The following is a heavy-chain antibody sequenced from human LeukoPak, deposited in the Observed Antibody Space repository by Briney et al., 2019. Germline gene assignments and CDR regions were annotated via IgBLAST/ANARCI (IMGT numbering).Heavy chain of an antibody. J-gene: IGHJ6*03. V-gene: IGHV3-23*02. Sequence: TGQSLRLSRSGSGFTFTNYAMSWVRQAPGKWLEWVSTSCNSGGSKYYRASIKDRFTISRADSRKTLSLQMPSLRAEDTAVYYCARLRTQDRRSYYFMDVWGKGNTVTVSS. D-gene: IGHD3-10*01. CDR3: ARLRTQDRRSYYFMDV. CDR1: GFTFTNYA. CDR2: SCNSGGSK.